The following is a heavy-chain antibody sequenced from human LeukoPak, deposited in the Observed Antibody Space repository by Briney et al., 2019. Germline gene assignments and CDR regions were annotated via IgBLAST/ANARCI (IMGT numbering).Heavy chain of an antibody. CDR3: ASEDTAMAFPTFDY. CDR2: IYHSGST. CDR1: GGSISSGGYY. Sequence: PSQTLSLTCTVSGGSISSGGYYWSWIRQPPGKGLEWIGYIYHSGSTYYNPSLKSRVTISVDRSKNQFSLKLSSVTAADTAVYYCASEDTAMAFPTFDYWGQGTLVTVSS. D-gene: IGHD5-18*01. V-gene: IGHV4-30-2*01. J-gene: IGHJ4*02.